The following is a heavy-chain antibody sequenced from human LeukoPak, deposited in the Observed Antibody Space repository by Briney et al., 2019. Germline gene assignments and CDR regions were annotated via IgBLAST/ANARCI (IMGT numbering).Heavy chain of an antibody. D-gene: IGHD1-26*01. CDR3: AKGGKWDVTPFDY. CDR1: GFTSSSYL. J-gene: IGHJ4*02. Sequence: GGSLRLSCTASGFTSSSYLMSWVRQAPGKGLEWVSTISGGGGSTYYADSVKGRFTISRDNSKNTLYLQVNSLRAEDTAVYYCAKGGKWDVTPFDYWGQGTLVTVSS. V-gene: IGHV3-23*01. CDR2: ISGGGGST.